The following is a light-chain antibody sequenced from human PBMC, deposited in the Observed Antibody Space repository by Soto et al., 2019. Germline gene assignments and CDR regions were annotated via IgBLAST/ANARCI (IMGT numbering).Light chain of an antibody. Sequence: DIHMTHSPSSLSASLGYIVTITCRASQSISSFLNWYQQKSGKAPKLLIYNGSTLQSGVPSRFSGSGSGTEYSLTISSLQPEDFAVYYCQQSYSMPWTFGQGTKV. J-gene: IGKJ1*01. CDR2: NGS. CDR3: QQSYSMPWT. V-gene: IGKV1-39*01. CDR1: QSISSF.